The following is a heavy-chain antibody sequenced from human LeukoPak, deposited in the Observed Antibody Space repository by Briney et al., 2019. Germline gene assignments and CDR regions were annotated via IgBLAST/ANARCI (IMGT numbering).Heavy chain of an antibody. CDR2: IYYSGST. CDR1: GGSISSYY. D-gene: IGHD3-10*01. V-gene: IGHV4-59*08. Sequence: SETLSLTCTVSGGSISSYYWSWIRQPPGKGLEWIGYIYYSGSTNYNPSLKSRVTISVDTSKNQFSLKLSSVTAADTAVYYCARTQWFGDSAYYYFDYWGQGTLVTVSS. J-gene: IGHJ4*02. CDR3: ARTQWFGDSAYYYFDY.